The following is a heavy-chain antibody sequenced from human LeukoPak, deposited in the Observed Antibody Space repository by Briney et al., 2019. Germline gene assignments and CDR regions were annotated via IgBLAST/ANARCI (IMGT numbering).Heavy chain of an antibody. CDR1: GYTFTGYY. CDR2: INPNSGGT. D-gene: IGHD3-3*01. V-gene: IGHV1-2*06. CDR3: AREPFTIFGVVIPKGGFADY. J-gene: IGHJ4*02. Sequence: GASVKVSCKASGYTFTGYYMHWVRQAPGQGLEWMGRINPNSGGTNYAQKFQGRVTMTRDTSISTAYMELSRPRSDDTAVYYCAREPFTIFGVVIPKGGFADYWGQGTLVTVSS.